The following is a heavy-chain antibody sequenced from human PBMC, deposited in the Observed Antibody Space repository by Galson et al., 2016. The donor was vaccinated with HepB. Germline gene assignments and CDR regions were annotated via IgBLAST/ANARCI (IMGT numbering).Heavy chain of an antibody. V-gene: IGHV3-15*04. Sequence: RLSCAGSGFTFSGAWMTWVRQVPGKGLEWVGRIGSKIDGGTTDYAAPVRGRFIISREDSTNTLFLEMKGLKTDDTAVYYCDRVKATTNAFDIWGQGTLVTGSS. J-gene: IGHJ3*02. CDR2: IGSKIDGGTT. D-gene: IGHD1-14*01. CDR3: DRVKATTNAFDI. CDR1: GFTFSGAW.